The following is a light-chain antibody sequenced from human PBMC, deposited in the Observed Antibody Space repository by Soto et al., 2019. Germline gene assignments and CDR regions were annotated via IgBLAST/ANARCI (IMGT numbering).Light chain of an antibody. Sequence: EIVMTQSPATLSVSPGERATLSCRASRSVSSNLAWYQQKPGQAPRLLIYGASTRATGFPARFSGSGSGTEFTLTISSLQSEDFAVYYCQQYNNWPITFGQGTRLEIK. J-gene: IGKJ5*01. CDR3: QQYNNWPIT. V-gene: IGKV3-15*01. CDR2: GAS. CDR1: RSVSSN.